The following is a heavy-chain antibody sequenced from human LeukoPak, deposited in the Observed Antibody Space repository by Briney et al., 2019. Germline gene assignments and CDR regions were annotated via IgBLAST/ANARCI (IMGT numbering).Heavy chain of an antibody. CDR2: ISGSGGST. J-gene: IGHJ4*02. CDR1: GLTFSSDA. Sequence: GGSLRLSCAASGLTFSSDAMGWVRQAPGKGLEWVSAISGSGGSTYYADSVKGRFTISRDNSKNTLYLQMNSLRAEDSAVYYCAKGLDYFDISGHEVFDYWGQGSLVTVSS. CDR3: AKGLDYFDISGHEVFDY. V-gene: IGHV3-23*01. D-gene: IGHD3-22*01.